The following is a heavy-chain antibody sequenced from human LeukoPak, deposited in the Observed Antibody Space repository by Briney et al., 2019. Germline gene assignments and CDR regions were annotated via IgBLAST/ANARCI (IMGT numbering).Heavy chain of an antibody. CDR1: GYTFTSYD. D-gene: IGHD3/OR15-3a*01. CDR2: MNPNSGNT. CDR3: ARRGFGLPCDY. V-gene: IGHV1-8*01. Sequence: ASVRVSCKASGYTFTSYDINWVRQATGQGLEWMGWMNPNSGNTGYAQKFQGRVTMTRNTSISTVYMELSSLRSEGTAVYYCARRGFGLPCDYWGQGTLVTVSS. J-gene: IGHJ4*02.